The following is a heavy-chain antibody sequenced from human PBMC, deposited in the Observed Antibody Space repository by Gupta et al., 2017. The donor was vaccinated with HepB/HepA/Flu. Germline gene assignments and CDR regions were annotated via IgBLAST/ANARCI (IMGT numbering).Heavy chain of an antibody. J-gene: IGHJ4*02. V-gene: IGHV4-30-4*01. CDR2: IYYFGTT. Sequence: QLQLQESGPGLVKPSQTLSLTSTVSGDSVSSIDYYWTWIRQSPGKGLDWIGHIYYFGTTFYNPSLKSRVTISVDTSKNQFSLKLNSVTAADTAIYYCARGNKYDYDDFVIEYWGPGNLVTVSS. D-gene: IGHD4-17*01. CDR3: ARGNKYDYDDFVIEY. CDR1: GDSVSSIDYY.